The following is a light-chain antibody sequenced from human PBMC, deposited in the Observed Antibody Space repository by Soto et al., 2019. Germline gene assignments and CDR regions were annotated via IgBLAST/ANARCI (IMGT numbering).Light chain of an antibody. CDR3: QQYNSYPLT. V-gene: IGKV1-5*01. CDR2: DAS. CDR1: QSISSW. J-gene: IGKJ4*01. Sequence: DIQMTQSPSSLSASVGDRVTITCRASQSISSWLAWYQQKPGEAPKLLIYDASALPRGVPSRFSGSGSGTKFTLTIASLQPDDFATYYCQQYNSYPLTFGGGTKVDIK.